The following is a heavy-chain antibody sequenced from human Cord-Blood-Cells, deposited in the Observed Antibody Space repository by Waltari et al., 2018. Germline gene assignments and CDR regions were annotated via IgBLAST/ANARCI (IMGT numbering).Heavy chain of an antibody. CDR1: GYTFTGYY. CDR3: ATKAGRSSGWYDY. CDR2: INPNSGGT. D-gene: IGHD6-19*01. V-gene: IGHV1-2*02. J-gene: IGHJ4*02. Sequence: QVQLVQSGAEVKKPGASVKVSCKASGYTFTGYYMHWVRQAPGKGLEWMGWINPNSGGTNHAQKFQGRATITRDTSISTSYMVLSRLRSDDTAVYYCATKAGRSSGWYDYWGQGTLVTVSS.